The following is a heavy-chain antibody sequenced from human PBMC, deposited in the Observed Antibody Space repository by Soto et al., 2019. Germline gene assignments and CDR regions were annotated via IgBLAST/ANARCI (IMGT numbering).Heavy chain of an antibody. CDR2: ISSSSSYI. CDR1: GFTFSSYS. D-gene: IGHD3-10*01. Sequence: GGSLRLSCAASGFTFSSYSMNWVRQAPGKGLEWVSSISSSSSYIYYADSVEGRFTISRDNARNSLHLQMNSLRAEDTALYYCAGDPFYYASGFWGQGTLVTVSS. J-gene: IGHJ4*02. CDR3: AGDPFYYASGF. V-gene: IGHV3-21*04.